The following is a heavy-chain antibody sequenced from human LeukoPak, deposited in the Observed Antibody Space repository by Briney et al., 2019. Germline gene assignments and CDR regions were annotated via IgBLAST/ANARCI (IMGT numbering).Heavy chain of an antibody. CDR2: ISYDGSNK. J-gene: IGHJ4*02. CDR1: GFTFSSYG. D-gene: IGHD3-3*01. Sequence: GGSLRLSCAASGFTFSSYGMHWVRQAPGKGLEWVAVISYDGSNKYYADSVKGRFTISRDNSKNTLYLQMNSLRAEDTAVYYCARGEGKCDFWSGLDYWGQGTLVTVSS. CDR3: ARGEGKCDFWSGLDY. V-gene: IGHV3-30*19.